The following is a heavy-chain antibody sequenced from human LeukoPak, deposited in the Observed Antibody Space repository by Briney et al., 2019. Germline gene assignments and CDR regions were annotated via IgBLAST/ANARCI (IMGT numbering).Heavy chain of an antibody. J-gene: IGHJ5*02. CDR1: GFTFDDYA. CDR2: ISWNSSSI. V-gene: IGHV3-9*01. CDR3: AKEYLPYYYDSSGYYH. D-gene: IGHD3-22*01. Sequence: GRSLRLSCAASGFTFDDYAMHWVRQAPGKGLEWVSGISWNSSSIGYADSVKGRFTISRDNAKNSLYLQMNSLRAEDTALYYCAKEYLPYYYDSSGYYHWGQGTLVTVSS.